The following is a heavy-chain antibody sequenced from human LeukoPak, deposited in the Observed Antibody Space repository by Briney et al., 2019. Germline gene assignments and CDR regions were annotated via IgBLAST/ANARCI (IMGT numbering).Heavy chain of an antibody. CDR1: GFTFDDYG. Sequence: GGSLRLSCAASGFTFDDYGMSWVRQAPGKGLEWVSGINWNGGSTGYADSVKGRFTISRDNAKNSLYLQMNSLRAEDTALYHCARDRTLGYCSSTSCSPGDAFDIWGQGTMVTVSS. CDR3: ARDRTLGYCSSTSCSPGDAFDI. D-gene: IGHD2-2*01. J-gene: IGHJ3*02. V-gene: IGHV3-20*01. CDR2: INWNGGST.